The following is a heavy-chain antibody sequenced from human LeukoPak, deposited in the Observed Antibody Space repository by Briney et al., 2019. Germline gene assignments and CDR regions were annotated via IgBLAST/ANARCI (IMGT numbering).Heavy chain of an antibody. Sequence: SETLSLTCTVSGDSISGSSYYWGWLRQPPGKGLEWIASIFYSGSTYHNPSLKSRVTISVDTSKSQFSLKLSSVTAADTAVYFCARHPLKAYVSDWFDPWGQGTLVTVSS. CDR2: IFYSGST. CDR1: GDSISGSSYY. V-gene: IGHV4-39*01. D-gene: IGHD3-10*02. J-gene: IGHJ5*02. CDR3: ARHPLKAYVSDWFDP.